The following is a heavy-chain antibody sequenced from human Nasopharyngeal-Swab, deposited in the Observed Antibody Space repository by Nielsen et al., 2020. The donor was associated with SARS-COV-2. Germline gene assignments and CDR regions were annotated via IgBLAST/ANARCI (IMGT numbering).Heavy chain of an antibody. CDR3: ARGLVDVNMMLVVIGFSYWLDS. CDR1: SGSFTDYY. V-gene: IGHV4-34*01. J-gene: IGHJ5*01. CDR2: ITHVGAT. Sequence: SETLSLTCAVYSGSFTDYYCTWIRQPPGKLLEWIGEITHVGATNYNPSLKSRVTISADTSKNQLSLNLSSVTAADTAVYYCARGLVDVNMMLVVIGFSYWLDSWGQGTLVTVSS. D-gene: IGHD3-22*01.